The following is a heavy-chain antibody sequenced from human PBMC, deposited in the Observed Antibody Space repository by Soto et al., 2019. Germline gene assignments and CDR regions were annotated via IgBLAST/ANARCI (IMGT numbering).Heavy chain of an antibody. J-gene: IGHJ6*02. V-gene: IGHV1-18*01. CDR1: GYTFTSYG. CDR2: ISAYNGNT. CDR3: ARDLVVVVPVDRAGPYYYGMDV. Sequence: QVQLVQSGAEVKKPGASVKVSCKASGYTFTSYGITWVRQAPGQGLEWMGWISAYNGNTNYAQKLQGRVTMTTDTSTSKVNMELRSLRADDTAVYYCARDLVVVVPVDRAGPYYYGMDVWGQGTTVTVSS. D-gene: IGHD2-2*01.